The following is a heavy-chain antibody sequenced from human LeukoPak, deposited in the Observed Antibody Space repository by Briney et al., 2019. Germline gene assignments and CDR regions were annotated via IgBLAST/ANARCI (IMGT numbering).Heavy chain of an antibody. Sequence: GGSLRLSCAASGFTFSSSTMNWVRQAPGKGLEWVSSISGGSIYIYYADSVKGRFTISRDNGKNSLYLQMNSLRADDTAVYYCASDKTAQLDNYYYYMDVWGKGTTVTISS. J-gene: IGHJ6*03. D-gene: IGHD6-13*01. V-gene: IGHV3-21*06. CDR2: ISGGSIYI. CDR1: GFTFSSST. CDR3: ASDKTAQLDNYYYYMDV.